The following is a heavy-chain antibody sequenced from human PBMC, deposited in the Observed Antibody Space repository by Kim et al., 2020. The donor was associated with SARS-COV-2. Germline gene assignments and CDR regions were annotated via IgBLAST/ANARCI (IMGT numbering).Heavy chain of an antibody. D-gene: IGHD3-10*01. J-gene: IGHJ4*02. CDR3: ARGVRLWFGDRAGGHFDY. CDR1: GGSISSGGYY. Sequence: SETLSLTCTVSGGSISSGGYYWSWIRQHPGKGLEWIGYIYYSGSTYYNPSLKSRVTISVDTSKNQFSLKLSSVTAADTAVYYCARGVRLWFGDRAGGHFDYWGQGTLVTVSS. CDR2: IYYSGST. V-gene: IGHV4-31*03.